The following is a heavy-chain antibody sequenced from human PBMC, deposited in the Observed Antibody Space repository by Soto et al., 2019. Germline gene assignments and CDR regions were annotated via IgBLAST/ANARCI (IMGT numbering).Heavy chain of an antibody. D-gene: IGHD5-18*01. J-gene: IGHJ4*02. CDR1: GVSISSGPYF. CDR2: IYYSGST. V-gene: IGHV4-31*03. Sequence: SETLSLTCTVSGVSISSGPYFWTWIRQHPGKGLEWIGYIYYSGSTYYNPSLKSRVFISVDTSKNQFSLKLTSVTAADTAVYFCARRGYSYYYNYWGQGSLVTVSS. CDR3: ARRGYSYYYNY.